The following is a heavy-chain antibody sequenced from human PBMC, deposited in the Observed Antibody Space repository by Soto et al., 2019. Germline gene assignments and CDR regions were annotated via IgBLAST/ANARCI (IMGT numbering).Heavy chain of an antibody. Sequence: QVQLQESGPGLVKPSETLSLTCTVSGGSITNYYCSWFRQPPGKGLEWIGYINYDGYSAYNLSLKRRVTLSLNASMTQFSLMLESVTAIDTAVYYCASHGLAPLHGLVDVWGPGTTVIVSS. V-gene: IGHV4-59*08. CDR1: GGSITNYY. CDR2: INYDGYS. J-gene: IGHJ6*02. CDR3: ASHGLAPLHGLVDV. D-gene: IGHD3-22*01.